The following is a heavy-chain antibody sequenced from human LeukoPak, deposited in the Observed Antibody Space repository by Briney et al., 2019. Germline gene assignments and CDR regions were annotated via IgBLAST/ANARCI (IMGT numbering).Heavy chain of an antibody. CDR1: GGSFSDYY. D-gene: IGHD3-10*01. J-gene: IGHJ4*02. CDR2: INRSGGT. CDR3: AKHYMGSSYNRAVDY. Sequence: PSETLSLTCTIYGGSFSDYYWSWIRQPPGKGLEWIGEINRSGGTYYNPSLKSRVTISVDTSKNQFSLKLSSVTAADTAVYYCAKHYMGSSYNRAVDYWGQGTLVTVSS. V-gene: IGHV4-34*01.